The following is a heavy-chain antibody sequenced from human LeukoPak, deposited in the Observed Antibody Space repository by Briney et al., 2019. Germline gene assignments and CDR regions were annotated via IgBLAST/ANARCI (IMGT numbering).Heavy chain of an antibody. V-gene: IGHV3-15*01. CDR2: IKSKTDGGTT. D-gene: IGHD6-13*01. Sequence: PGGSLRLSCAASGFTFSNAWMSWVRQAPGKGLEWVGRIKSKTDGGTTDYAASVKGRFTISRDDSKNTLYLQMNSLKTEDTAVYYCTTDDQGIAAAGTGFDYWGQGTLVTVSS. J-gene: IGHJ4*02. CDR3: TTDDQGIAAAGTGFDY. CDR1: GFTFSNAW.